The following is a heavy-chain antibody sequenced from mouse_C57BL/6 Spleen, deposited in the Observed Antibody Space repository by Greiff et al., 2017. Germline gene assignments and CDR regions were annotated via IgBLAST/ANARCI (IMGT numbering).Heavy chain of an antibody. CDR2: IRSKSSNYAT. D-gene: IGHD2-1*01. V-gene: IGHV10-3*01. J-gene: IGHJ1*03. CDR3: VRDEGYGNYRYFDV. Sequence: EVQLVESGGGLVQPKGSLKLSCAASGFTFNTYAMHWVRQAPGKGLEWVARIRSKSSNYATYYADSVKDRFTISRDDSQSMLYLQMNNLKTEDTAMYYCVRDEGYGNYRYFDVWGTGTTVTVSS. CDR1: GFTFNTYA.